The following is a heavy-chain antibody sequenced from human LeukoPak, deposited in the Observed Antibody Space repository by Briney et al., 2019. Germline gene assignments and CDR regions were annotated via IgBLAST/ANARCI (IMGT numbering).Heavy chain of an antibody. CDR2: INHSGST. J-gene: IGHJ5*02. CDR1: GGSFSGYY. CDR3: ARGFSSSWYWIDP. V-gene: IGHV4-34*01. D-gene: IGHD6-13*01. Sequence: SETLSLTCAVYGGSFSGYYWSWIRQPPGKGLEWIGEINHSGSTNYNPSLKSRVTISVDTSKNQFSLKLSSMTAADTAVYYCARGFSSSWYWIDPWGQGTLVTVSS.